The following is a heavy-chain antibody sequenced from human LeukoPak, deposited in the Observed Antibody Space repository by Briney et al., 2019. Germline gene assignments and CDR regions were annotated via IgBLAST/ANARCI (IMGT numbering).Heavy chain of an antibody. V-gene: IGHV3-23*01. Sequence: GGSLRLSCAASGFTFSSYAMSWVRQAPGKGLEWVPAISGSGGSTYYADSVKGRFTISRDNSKNTLYLQMNSLRAEDTAVYYCAKHWAIAVAGSWGQGTLVTVSS. D-gene: IGHD6-19*01. CDR1: GFTFSSYA. CDR3: AKHWAIAVAGS. J-gene: IGHJ4*02. CDR2: ISGSGGST.